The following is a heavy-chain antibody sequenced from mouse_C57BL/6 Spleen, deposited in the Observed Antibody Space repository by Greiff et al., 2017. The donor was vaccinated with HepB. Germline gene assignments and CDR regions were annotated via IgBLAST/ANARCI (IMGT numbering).Heavy chain of an antibody. J-gene: IGHJ2*01. V-gene: IGHV10-1*01. CDR3: VRSGLYGPDY. CDR2: IRSKSNNYAT. Sequence: EVKLMESGGGLVQPKGSLKLSCAASGFSFNTYAMNWVRQAPGKGLEWVARIRSKSNNYATYYADSVKDRFTISGDDSESMLYLQMNNLKTEDTAMYYCVRSGLYGPDYWGQGTTLTVSS. D-gene: IGHD1-1*01. CDR1: GFSFNTYA.